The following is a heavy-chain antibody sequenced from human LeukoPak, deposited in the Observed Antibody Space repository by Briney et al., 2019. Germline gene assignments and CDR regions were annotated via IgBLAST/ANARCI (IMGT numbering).Heavy chain of an antibody. CDR2: ISYDGSNK. V-gene: IGHV3-30*04. CDR1: GFIFSSYA. CDR3: ASRGDPYYYYYMDV. J-gene: IGHJ6*03. D-gene: IGHD3-10*01. Sequence: GGSLRLSCAASGFIFSSYAMHWVRQAPGKGLEWVAVISYDGSNKYYADSVKGRFTVSRDNSKNTVYLQVNSLSAEDTALYYCASRGDPYYYYYMDVWGKGTTVTVSS.